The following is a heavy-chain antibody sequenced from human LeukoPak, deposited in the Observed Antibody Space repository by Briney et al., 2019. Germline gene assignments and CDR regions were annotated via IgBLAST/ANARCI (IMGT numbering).Heavy chain of an antibody. J-gene: IGHJ6*04. Sequence: GGSLRLSCAASGFTFSSYSMNWVRQAPGKGLEWVSYISSSSSTIYYANSVKGRFTISRDNAKNSLYLQMNSLRAEDTAVYYCAELGITMIGGVWGKGTTVTISS. D-gene: IGHD3-10*02. V-gene: IGHV3-48*04. CDR1: GFTFSSYS. CDR3: AELGITMIGGV. CDR2: ISSSSSTI.